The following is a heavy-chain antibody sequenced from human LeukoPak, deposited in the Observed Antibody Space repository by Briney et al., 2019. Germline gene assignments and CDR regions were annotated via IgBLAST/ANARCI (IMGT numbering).Heavy chain of an antibody. CDR1: GFTFSSYW. V-gene: IGHV3-74*01. J-gene: IGHJ4*02. CDR3: ARSLKWNLVGFDY. CDR2: INTDGSST. Sequence: GGSLRLSCAASGFTFSSYWMHWVRQAPGKGLLWVSRINTDGSSTAYADSVRGRFSISRDNSRDTVFLQMSGLRVEDTAVYYCARSLKWNLVGFDYWGQGTLVTVSS. D-gene: IGHD1-1*01.